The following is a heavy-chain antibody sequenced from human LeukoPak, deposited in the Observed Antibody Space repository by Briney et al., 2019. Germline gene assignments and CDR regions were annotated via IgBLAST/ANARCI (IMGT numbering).Heavy chain of an antibody. CDR1: GGTFSSYA. Sequence: ASVKVSCKASGGTFSSYAISWVRQAPGQGLEWMGWISAYNGNTNYAQKLQGRVTMTTDTSTSTAYMELRSLRSDDTAVYYCARVAAWVLDYWGQGTLVTVSS. J-gene: IGHJ4*02. V-gene: IGHV1-18*01. D-gene: IGHD6-6*01. CDR2: ISAYNGNT. CDR3: ARVAAWVLDY.